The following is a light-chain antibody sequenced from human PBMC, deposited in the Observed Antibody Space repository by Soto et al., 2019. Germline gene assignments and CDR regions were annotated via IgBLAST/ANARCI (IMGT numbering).Light chain of an antibody. CDR3: QQYGSSPFT. CDR2: GAS. V-gene: IGKV3-20*01. J-gene: IGKJ5*01. Sequence: EIVMTQSPATLSVSPGERATLSCRASQSVSSNLAWYQQKPGQAPRLLIYGASTRATGIPDRFSGSGSGTDFSLTISRLGPEDFAVYYCQQYGSSPFTFGQGTRLEIK. CDR1: QSVSSN.